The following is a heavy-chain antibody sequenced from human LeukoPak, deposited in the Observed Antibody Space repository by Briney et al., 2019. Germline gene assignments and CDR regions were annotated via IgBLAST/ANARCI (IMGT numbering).Heavy chain of an antibody. CDR1: GGTFSSYA. D-gene: IGHD3-22*01. CDR3: ARGAYYYDSSGYYWDY. V-gene: IGHV1-69*05. CDR2: IIPIFGTA. Sequence: ASVKVSCKASGGTFSSYAISWVRQAPGQGLEWMGGIIPIFGTANYAQKLQGRVTITTDESTSTAYMELSSLRSEDTAVYYCARGAYYYDSSGYYWDYWGQGTLVTVSS. J-gene: IGHJ4*02.